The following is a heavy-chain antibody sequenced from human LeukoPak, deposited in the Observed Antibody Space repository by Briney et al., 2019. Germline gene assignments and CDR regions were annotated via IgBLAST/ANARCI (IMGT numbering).Heavy chain of an antibody. D-gene: IGHD2-21*02. V-gene: IGHV3-30-3*01. J-gene: IGHJ4*02. CDR2: ISYDGSNK. Sequence: PGGSLRLSCAASGFTFSSYAMHWVRQAPGKGLEWVAVISYDGSNKYYADSVKGRFTISRDNSKNTLYLQMNSLRAEDTAVYYCAREAKVTGSDYWGQGTLVTVSS. CDR3: AREAKVTGSDY. CDR1: GFTFSSYA.